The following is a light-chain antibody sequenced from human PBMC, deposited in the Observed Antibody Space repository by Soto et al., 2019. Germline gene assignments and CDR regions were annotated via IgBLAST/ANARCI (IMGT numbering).Light chain of an antibody. CDR1: QSVTTNA. CDR3: QQYGSIPRT. V-gene: IGKV3-20*01. J-gene: IGKJ1*01. Sequence: EVVLTQSPGTLSLSPGERATLSCGASQSVTTNALAWFQQKPGQAPRLLIYGASSRATGIPDRFSGSGSGTDFTFTISRLEPEDFAVYYCQQYGSIPRTFGQGTKVDIK. CDR2: GAS.